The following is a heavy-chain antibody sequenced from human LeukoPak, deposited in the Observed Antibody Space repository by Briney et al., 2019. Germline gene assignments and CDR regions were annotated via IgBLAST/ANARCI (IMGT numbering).Heavy chain of an antibody. D-gene: IGHD1-1*01. CDR1: GFTFSSYA. Sequence: GGSLRLSCAASGFTFSSYAMSWVRQAPGKGLEWVSGITGSGGATYYADSVEGRFTISRDNSKNTLFLQVNSLRAEDTAVYYCAKDRRYNWNDGGYFEYCGQGMLVTVSS. V-gene: IGHV3-23*01. CDR3: AKDRRYNWNDGGYFEY. CDR2: ITGSGGAT. J-gene: IGHJ4*02.